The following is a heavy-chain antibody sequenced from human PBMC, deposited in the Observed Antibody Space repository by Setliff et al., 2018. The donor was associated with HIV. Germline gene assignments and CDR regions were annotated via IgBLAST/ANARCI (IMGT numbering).Heavy chain of an antibody. V-gene: IGHV4-39*07. J-gene: IGHJ5*02. CDR2: IYHSGRT. D-gene: IGHD5-18*01. CDR3: ARRGKTENSYVLNWFDP. Sequence: SETLSLTCTVSGGSISSSSYYWGWIRQPPGKGLEWIGSIYHSGRTYYNPSLKSRVTISVDTSKNQFSLSLTSVTAADTAVYYCARRGKTENSYVLNWFDPWGQGILVTVSS. CDR1: GGSISSSSYY.